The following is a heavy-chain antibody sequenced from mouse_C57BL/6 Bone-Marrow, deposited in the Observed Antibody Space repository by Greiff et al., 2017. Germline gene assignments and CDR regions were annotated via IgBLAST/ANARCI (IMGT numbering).Heavy chain of an antibody. V-gene: IGHV1-64*01. Sequence: QVQLQQPGAELVKPGASVKLSCKASGYTFPSYWMHWVKQRPGQGLEWIGMIHPNSGSTNYNEQFKSTAPLTVDQSSSTAYMQLSSLTSEDSAVYYCASEGWLLPPFTYGGQGTLVTVSA. CDR1: GYTFPSYW. D-gene: IGHD2-3*01. J-gene: IGHJ3*01. CDR3: ASEGWLLPPFTY. CDR2: IHPNSGST.